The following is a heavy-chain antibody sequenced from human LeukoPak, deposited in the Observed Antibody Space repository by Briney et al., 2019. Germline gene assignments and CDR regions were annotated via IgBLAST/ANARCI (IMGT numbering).Heavy chain of an antibody. CDR3: AKHDGSGYRYYFDY. Sequence: GGSLRLSCAASGFTFSSYGMSWVRQAPGKGLEWVSAISGSGGSTYYADSVKGRFTISRDNSKNTLYLQMNSLRAEDTAVYYCAKHDGSGYRYYFDYWGQGTLVTVSS. CDR1: GFTFSSYG. CDR2: ISGSGGST. J-gene: IGHJ4*02. D-gene: IGHD3-22*01. V-gene: IGHV3-23*01.